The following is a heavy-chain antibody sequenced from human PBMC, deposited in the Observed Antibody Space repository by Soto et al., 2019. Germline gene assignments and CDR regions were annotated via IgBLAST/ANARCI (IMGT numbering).Heavy chain of an antibody. V-gene: IGHV4-4*07. D-gene: IGHD2-21*01. CDR3: AVDYGGNCFDY. Sequence: SETLSLTCTVSGGSNSIYYWSWIRQPAGKGLEWIGRIFTSESTNYNPSLKSRVTMSADTSKNQFSLKLMSVTAADTAVYYCAVDYGGNCFDYWGQGIRVTVSS. CDR1: GGSNSIYY. J-gene: IGHJ4*02. CDR2: IFTSEST.